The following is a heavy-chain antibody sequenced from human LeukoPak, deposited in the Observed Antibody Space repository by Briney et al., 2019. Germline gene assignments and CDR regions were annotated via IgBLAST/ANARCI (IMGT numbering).Heavy chain of an antibody. CDR1: GASISSYY. V-gene: IGHV4-59*01. D-gene: IGHD3-3*01. CDR2: VYYTGRT. CDR3: ASASYSDFGSDEYGPLQFDF. J-gene: IGHJ4*02. Sequence: SETLSLTCTVSGASISSYYWTWIRQSPGKGLEWIGDVYYTGRTNYIPSLKSRVTMSVDMFNIQFSLKLRSVTAADTAVYYCASASYSDFGSDEYGPLQFDFWGQGTLVTVSS.